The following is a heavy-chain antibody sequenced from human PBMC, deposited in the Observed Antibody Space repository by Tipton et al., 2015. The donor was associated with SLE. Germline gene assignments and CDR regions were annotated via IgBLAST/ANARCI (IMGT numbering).Heavy chain of an antibody. CDR3: ARTRYCSSTSCYTPRAFDI. D-gene: IGHD2-2*01. CDR1: GGSISSSSYY. J-gene: IGHJ3*02. V-gene: IGHV4-39*01. CDR2: IYYSGST. Sequence: TLSLTCTVSGGSISSSSYYWGWIRQPPGKGLEWIGSIYYSGSTYYNPSLKSRVTISVDTSKNQFSLKLSSVTAADTAVYYCARTRYCSSTSCYTPRAFDIWGQGTMVTVSS.